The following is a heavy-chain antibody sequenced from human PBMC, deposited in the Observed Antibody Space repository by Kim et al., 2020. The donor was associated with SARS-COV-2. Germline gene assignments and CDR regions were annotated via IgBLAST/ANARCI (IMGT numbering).Heavy chain of an antibody. J-gene: IGHJ3*02. V-gene: IGHV1-3*01. Sequence: ASVKVSCKASGYTFTSYAMHWVRQAPGQRLEWMGWINAGNGNTKYSQKFQGRVTITRDTSASTAYMELSSLRSEDTAVYYCARGTFIYDILTGYYIRDAFCIWGQETMVTVSS. D-gene: IGHD3-9*01. CDR2: INAGNGNT. CDR3: ARGTFIYDILTGYYIRDAFCI. CDR1: GYTFTSYA.